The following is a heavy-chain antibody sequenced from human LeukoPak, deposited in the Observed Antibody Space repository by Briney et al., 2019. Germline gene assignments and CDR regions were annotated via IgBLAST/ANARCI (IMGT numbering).Heavy chain of an antibody. J-gene: IGHJ4*02. CDR3: AKDRAARRASSLDY. CDR1: GFTFSSYG. Sequence: GRSLRLSCAASGFTFSSYGMQWVRQAPGKGLEWVAVISYDGSNKYYADSVKGRFTISRDNSKNTLYLQMNSLRAEDTAVYYCAKDRAARRASSLDYWGQGTLVTVSS. D-gene: IGHD6-6*01. CDR2: ISYDGSNK. V-gene: IGHV3-30*18.